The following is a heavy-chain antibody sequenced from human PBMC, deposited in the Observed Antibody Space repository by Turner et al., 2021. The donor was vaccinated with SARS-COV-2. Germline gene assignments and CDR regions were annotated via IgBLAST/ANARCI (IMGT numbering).Heavy chain of an antibody. V-gene: IGHV3-74*01. CDR2: INGDRSST. CDR3: AKRENGLGV. CDR1: GFSFSNYW. J-gene: IGHJ6*02. Sequence: EVQLVESGGGLVQPGGSLRLSCAASGFSFSNYWMHWVRQAPGKGLVWVSRINGDRSSTTYADSVKGRFTISRDNANNALYLQMNSLRAEDTAVYYCAKRENGLGVWGQGTTVTVSS.